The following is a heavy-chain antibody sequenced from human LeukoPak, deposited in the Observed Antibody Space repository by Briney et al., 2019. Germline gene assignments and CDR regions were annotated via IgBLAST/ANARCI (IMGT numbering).Heavy chain of an antibody. J-gene: IGHJ4*02. CDR3: AKPGIGLLWFGDNFRYYFDY. CDR2: ISGSGGST. D-gene: IGHD3-10*01. Sequence: PEGSLRLSCAASGFTFSSYAMSWVRQAPGKGLEWVSAISGSGGSTYYADSVKGRFTISRDNSKNTLYLQMNSLRAEDTAVYYCAKPGIGLLWFGDNFRYYFDYWGQGTLVTVSS. CDR1: GFTFSSYA. V-gene: IGHV3-23*01.